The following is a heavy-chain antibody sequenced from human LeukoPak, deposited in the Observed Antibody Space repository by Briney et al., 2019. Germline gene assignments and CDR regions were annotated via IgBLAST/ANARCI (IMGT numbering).Heavy chain of an antibody. D-gene: IGHD3-22*01. Sequence: GGSLRLSCAASTFTFNSYGMHWVRQAPGKGLEWVAFIRYDGSNKYYADPVKGRFTISRDNSKNTLYLQMTSLRAEDTAVYYCAKPPHYDDNWYFDYWGQGTLVTVSS. CDR1: TFTFNSYG. CDR2: IRYDGSNK. V-gene: IGHV3-30*02. CDR3: AKPPHYDDNWYFDY. J-gene: IGHJ4*02.